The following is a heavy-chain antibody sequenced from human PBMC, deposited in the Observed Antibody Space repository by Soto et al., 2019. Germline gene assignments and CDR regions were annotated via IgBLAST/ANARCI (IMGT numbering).Heavy chain of an antibody. J-gene: IGHJ6*02. CDR3: ARGSNFYGMDV. CDR1: GGSITINGYF. Sequence: SETLSLTCPVSGGSITINGYFWSWLRQHPGKGLEWIGFIYYTGSTYYNPSLKSRLTISVDTSKNQFSLNLTSVTAADTATYFCARGSNFYGMDVWGQGTTVTVSS. CDR2: IYYTGST. V-gene: IGHV4-31*03. D-gene: IGHD1-26*01.